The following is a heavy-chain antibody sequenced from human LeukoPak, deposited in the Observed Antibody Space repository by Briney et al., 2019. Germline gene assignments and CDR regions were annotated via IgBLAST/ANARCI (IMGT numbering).Heavy chain of an antibody. CDR1: GFTFSSYG. CDR2: IGTAGDT. J-gene: IGHJ5*02. V-gene: IGHV3-13*01. D-gene: IGHD3-9*01. CDR3: ARGRRYFDWLWPAGWFDP. Sequence: PGGSLRLSCAASGFTFSSYGMHWVRQATGKGLEWVSAIGTAGDTYYPGSVKGRFTISRENAKNSLYLQMNSLRAGDTAVYYCARGRRYFDWLWPAGWFDPWGQGTLVTVSS.